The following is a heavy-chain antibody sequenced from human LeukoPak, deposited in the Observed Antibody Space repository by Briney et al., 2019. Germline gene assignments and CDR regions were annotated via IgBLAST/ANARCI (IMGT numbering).Heavy chain of an antibody. J-gene: IGHJ3*02. CDR3: ARVNDSSGWYAGGAFDI. Sequence: ASVKVSCKASGGTFSSYGISWVRQAPGQGLEWMGWISAYNGNTNYARKLQGRVTMTTDTSTSTAYMELRSLRSDDTAVYYCARVNDSSGWYAGGAFDIWGQGTMVTVSS. CDR1: GGTFSSYG. V-gene: IGHV1-18*01. D-gene: IGHD6-19*01. CDR2: ISAYNGNT.